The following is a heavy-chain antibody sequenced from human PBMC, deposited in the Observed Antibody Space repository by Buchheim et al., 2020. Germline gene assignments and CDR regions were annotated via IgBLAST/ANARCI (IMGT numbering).Heavy chain of an antibody. V-gene: IGHV3-30*04. J-gene: IGHJ4*02. CDR1: GFTFSSYA. Sequence: QVQLVESGGGVVQPGRSLRLSCAASGFTFSSYAMHWVRQAPGKGLEWVAVISYDGSNKYYADSVKGRFTISGDNSKNTLYLQMNSLRAEDTAVYYCARDDDDSSGYYDTAYYFDYWGQGTL. CDR2: ISYDGSNK. CDR3: ARDDDDSSGYYDTAYYFDY. D-gene: IGHD3-22*01.